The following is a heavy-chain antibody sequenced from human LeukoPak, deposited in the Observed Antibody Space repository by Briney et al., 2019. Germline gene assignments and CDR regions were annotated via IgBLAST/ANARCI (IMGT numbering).Heavy chain of an antibody. CDR1: GYSISSGYY. J-gene: IGHJ4*02. CDR3: ARRGIAVAGPWYYFDY. Sequence: SETLSLTCTVSGYSISSGYYWGWIRQPPGKGLEWIGSIYHSGSTYYNPSLKSRVTISVDTSKNQFSLKLNSVTPEDTAVYYCARRGIAVAGPWYYFDYWGQGTLVTVSS. CDR2: IYHSGST. V-gene: IGHV4-38-2*02. D-gene: IGHD6-19*01.